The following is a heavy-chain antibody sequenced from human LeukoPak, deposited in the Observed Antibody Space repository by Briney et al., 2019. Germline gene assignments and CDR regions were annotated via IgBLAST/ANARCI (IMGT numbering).Heavy chain of an antibody. J-gene: IGHJ5*02. CDR1: GYSINNYW. CDR2: IYPADSDI. Sequence: GESLKISCKGSGYSINNYWIGWVRQMPGKGLEWMGIIYPADSDIRYSPSFQGQVTISADKSISTAYLQWSSLKASDTAMYYCARQEYCSGGSCYTWFDPWGQGTLATVSS. CDR3: ARQEYCSGGSCYTWFDP. D-gene: IGHD2-15*01. V-gene: IGHV5-51*01.